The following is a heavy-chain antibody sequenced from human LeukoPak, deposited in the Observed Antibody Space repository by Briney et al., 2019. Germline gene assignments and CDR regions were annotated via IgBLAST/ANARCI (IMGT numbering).Heavy chain of an antibody. V-gene: IGHV2-5*02. CDR1: GFSLSTSGVG. D-gene: IGHD6-25*01. J-gene: IGHJ4*02. CDR2: IYWGDDK. CDR3: AHINTQRSVDY. Sequence: SGPTLVKPTQTLTLTCTFSGFSLSTSGVGVGWIRQPPGKALEWLALIYWGDDKRHSPSLKSRLTITKDTSKNQVVLTMTNMDPVDTATYCCAHINTQRSVDYWGQGTLVTVSS.